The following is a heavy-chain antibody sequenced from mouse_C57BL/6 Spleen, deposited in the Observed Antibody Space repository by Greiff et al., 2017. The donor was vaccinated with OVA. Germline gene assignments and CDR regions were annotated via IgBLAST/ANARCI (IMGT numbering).Heavy chain of an antibody. CDR3: ARREDYGTWFAY. CDR2: INPNNGGT. J-gene: IGHJ3*01. Sequence: VQLKQSGPELVKPGASVKMSCKASGYTFTDYNMHWVKQSHGKSLEWIGYINPNNGGTSYNQKFKGKATLTVNKSSSTAYMELRSLTSEESAVYYCARREDYGTWFAYWGQGTLVTVSA. V-gene: IGHV1-22*01. CDR1: GYTFTDYN. D-gene: IGHD2-1*01.